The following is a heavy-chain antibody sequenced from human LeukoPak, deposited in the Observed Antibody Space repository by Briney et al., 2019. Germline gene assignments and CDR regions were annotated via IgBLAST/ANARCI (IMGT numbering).Heavy chain of an antibody. CDR1: GGSFSGFY. D-gene: IGHD3-22*01. Sequence: SETLSLTCAVYGGSFSGFYWSWIRQPPGKGLEWIGEINHSGSTNYNPSLKSRVTISVDTSKKQFSLKLSSVTAADTAVYYCVTYYFDSSGPKKNYWGQGTLVTVSS. J-gene: IGHJ4*02. CDR2: INHSGST. CDR3: VTYYFDSSGPKKNY. V-gene: IGHV4-34*01.